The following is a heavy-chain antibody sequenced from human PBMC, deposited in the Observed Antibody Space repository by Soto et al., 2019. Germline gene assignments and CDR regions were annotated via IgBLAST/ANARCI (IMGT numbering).Heavy chain of an antibody. D-gene: IGHD3-10*01. J-gene: IGHJ4*02. Sequence: EVQLLESGGGLVQPGGSLRLSCGVSGFTFNDFEMNWVRQAPGQGPEWLGYIDGSGATKKYGYSVRGRYTISRDNPNNSLFLPVGRLMAADTAISDCARGVGGFNYWGQGTLVSVSS. CDR1: GFTFNDFE. V-gene: IGHV3-48*03. CDR3: ARGVGGFNY. CDR2: IDGSGATK.